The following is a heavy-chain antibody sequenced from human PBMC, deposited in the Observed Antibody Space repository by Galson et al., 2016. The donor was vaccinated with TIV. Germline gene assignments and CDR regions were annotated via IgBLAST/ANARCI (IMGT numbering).Heavy chain of an antibody. J-gene: IGHJ5*02. CDR1: GFTFSAYG. V-gene: IGHV3-30*18. CDR2: ISNDGSDK. Sequence: SLRLSCAASGFTFSAYGMHWVRQAPVRGLEWVAVISNDGSDKIYRDSVKGRFTISRDNSKNTLYLQMSGLRAQDTAVYYCAKDLGFFDGSGFQGIKHPDHWGQGTLVTVSS. CDR3: AKDLGFFDGSGFQGIKHPDH. D-gene: IGHD3-22*01.